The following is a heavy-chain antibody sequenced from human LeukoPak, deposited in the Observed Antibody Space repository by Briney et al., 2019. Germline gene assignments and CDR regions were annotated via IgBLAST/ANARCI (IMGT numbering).Heavy chain of an antibody. CDR1: GYTFTGYY. D-gene: IGHD2-2*01. CDR2: INPNSGGT. Sequence: ASVKVSCKASGYTFTGYYMHWVRQAPGQGLEWMGWINPNSGGTNYAQKFQGRVTMTRDTSISTAYMELSRLRSDDTAVYYCATVPDCSSTSCYSYYYGMDVWGQGTTVTVSS. CDR3: ATVPDCSSTSCYSYYYGMDV. J-gene: IGHJ6*02. V-gene: IGHV1-2*02.